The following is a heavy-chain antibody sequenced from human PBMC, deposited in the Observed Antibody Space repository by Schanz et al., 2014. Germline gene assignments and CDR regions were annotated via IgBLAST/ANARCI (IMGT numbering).Heavy chain of an antibody. V-gene: IGHV3-23*04. J-gene: IGHJ4*02. CDR3: ARDRRNADLDY. CDR1: GFTFSGYS. D-gene: IGHD1-1*01. CDR2: ISGSGGST. Sequence: EVQLVESGGGLVQPGGSLRLSCAASGFTFSGYSMNWVRQAPGKGLEWVSAISGSGGSTYYADSVKGRFTISRDNSKNTLYLQMNSLRAGDAAVYYCARDRRNADLDYWGQGTLVTVSS.